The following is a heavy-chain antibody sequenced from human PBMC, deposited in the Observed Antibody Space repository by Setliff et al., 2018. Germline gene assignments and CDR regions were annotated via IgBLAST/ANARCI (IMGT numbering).Heavy chain of an antibody. CDR2: ISKRGHIR. Sequence: AGGSLRLSCTASGFIFRGYGVNWVRQASGKGLQWISYISKRGHIRYYADSVEGRFTISRDNGRNSVYLQMNRLRAEDTAVYYCARDGGEYWGQGTLVTVSS. J-gene: IGHJ4*02. CDR3: ARDGGEY. CDR1: GFIFRGYG. V-gene: IGHV3-48*03. D-gene: IGHD3-16*01.